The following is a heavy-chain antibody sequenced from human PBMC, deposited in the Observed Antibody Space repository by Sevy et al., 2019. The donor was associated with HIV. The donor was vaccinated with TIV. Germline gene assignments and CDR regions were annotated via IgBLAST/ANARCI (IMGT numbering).Heavy chain of an antibody. CDR1: GFTFSKYS. J-gene: IGHJ4*02. V-gene: IGHV3-23*01. CDR2: LSFGCGEI. D-gene: IGHD2-8*01. CDR3: AREGCTKPHDY. Sequence: GGSLRLSCAASGFTFSKYSMSWVRQPPGKGLEWVSTLSFGCGEINYADSVKGWFTLSRDKSKSSVYLQMNNLRPEDTAVYYCAREGCTKPHDYWGQGTLVTVSS.